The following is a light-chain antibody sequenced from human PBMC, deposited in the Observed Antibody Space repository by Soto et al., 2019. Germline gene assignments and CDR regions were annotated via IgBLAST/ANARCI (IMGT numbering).Light chain of an antibody. V-gene: IGKV1-33*01. Sequence: DIQMTQSPSSPSASVGDRVTITCQASQDISNYLNWYQQKPGKAPKLLIYDASNLETGVPSRFSGSGSGTDFTFTISSLQPEDIATYYCQQYDNLHLTFGGGTKVEIK. J-gene: IGKJ4*01. CDR1: QDISNY. CDR2: DAS. CDR3: QQYDNLHLT.